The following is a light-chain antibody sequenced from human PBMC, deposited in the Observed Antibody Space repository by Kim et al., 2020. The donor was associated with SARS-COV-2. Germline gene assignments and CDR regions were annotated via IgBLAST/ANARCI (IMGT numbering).Light chain of an antibody. Sequence: PSLTFSCARTSSAVVGYDYVSWYQQQPCKVPKLIIYDVTNRPSGVSNRFSGSKSGNTASLTISGLQAEDEAYYYCSSYTSSSSRVFGGGTKLTVL. CDR2: DVT. CDR3: SSYTSSSSRV. CDR1: SSAVVGYDY. V-gene: IGLV2-14*03. J-gene: IGLJ3*02.